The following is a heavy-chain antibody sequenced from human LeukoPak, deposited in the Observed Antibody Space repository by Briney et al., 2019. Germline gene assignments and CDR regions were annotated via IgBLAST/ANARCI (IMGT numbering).Heavy chain of an antibody. Sequence: GGSLRLSCAASGFPFSSYWMSWVRQAPGKGLEWVANIKQDGSEKYYVDSVKGRFTISRDNAKNSLYLQMNSLRAEDTAVYYRARGEYQLPQQWGQGTLVTVSS. CDR3: ARGEYQLPQQ. CDR2: IKQDGSEK. CDR1: GFPFSSYW. V-gene: IGHV3-7*01. J-gene: IGHJ1*01. D-gene: IGHD2-2*01.